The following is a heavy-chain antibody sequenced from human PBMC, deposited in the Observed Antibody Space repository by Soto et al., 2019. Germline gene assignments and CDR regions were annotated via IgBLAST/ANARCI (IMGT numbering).Heavy chain of an antibody. CDR1: GKSVDIGG. CDR2: IIPKFGTT. CDR3: AKDGGREGYFGNWFDH. Sequence: SPLRLDGNASGKSVDIGGSSFVRMTPGQGLEWMGGIIPKFGTTNYAQKFRGRVTITADESTTTAYMELSSLRSDDTAVYYCAKDGGREGYFGNWFDHWGQGTLVTVSS. J-gene: IGHJ5*02. D-gene: IGHD2-15*01. V-gene: IGHV1-69*01.